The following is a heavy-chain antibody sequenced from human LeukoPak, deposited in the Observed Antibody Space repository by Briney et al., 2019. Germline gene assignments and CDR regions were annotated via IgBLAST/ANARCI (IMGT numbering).Heavy chain of an antibody. Sequence: GGSLRLSCAASGFTFSSYAMSWVRQAPGKGLVWVSRINTDGSSTSYADSVKGRFTISRDNAKNTLYLQMNSLRAEDTAVYYCARNHYYYYMDVWGKGTTVTVSS. J-gene: IGHJ6*03. CDR1: GFTFSSYA. CDR2: INTDGSST. V-gene: IGHV3-74*01. CDR3: ARNHYYYYMDV.